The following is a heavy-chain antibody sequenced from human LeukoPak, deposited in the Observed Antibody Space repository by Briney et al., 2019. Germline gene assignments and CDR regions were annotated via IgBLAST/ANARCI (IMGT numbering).Heavy chain of an antibody. J-gene: IGHJ4*02. CDR3: AKSYSSGWYYFDY. Sequence: GGSLRLSCAGSGFTFSSYAMNWVRQAPGKGLKWVSGISVSSGNTYYADSVKGRFTISRDNSENTLYLQMNSLRVEDTAVYYCAKSYSSGWYYFDYWGQGTLVAVSS. CDR1: GFTFSSYA. V-gene: IGHV3-23*01. CDR2: ISVSSGNT. D-gene: IGHD6-19*01.